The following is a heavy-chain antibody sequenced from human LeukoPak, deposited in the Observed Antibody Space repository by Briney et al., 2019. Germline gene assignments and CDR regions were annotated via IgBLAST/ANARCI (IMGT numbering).Heavy chain of an antibody. CDR1: GGSFSGYY. CDR3: ASYMVRGVIISDY. D-gene: IGHD3-10*01. V-gene: IGHV4-34*01. J-gene: IGHJ4*02. Sequence: SETLSLTCAVYGGSFSGYYWSWIRQPPGEGLEWIGEINHSGSTNYNPSLKSRVTISVDTSKNQFSLKLSSVTAADTAVYYCASYMVRGVIISDYWGQGTLVTVSS. CDR2: INHSGST.